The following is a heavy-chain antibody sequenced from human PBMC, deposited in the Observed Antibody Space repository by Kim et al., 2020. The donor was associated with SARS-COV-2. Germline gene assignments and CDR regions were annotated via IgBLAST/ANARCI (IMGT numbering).Heavy chain of an antibody. J-gene: IGHJ3*02. D-gene: IGHD3-22*01. V-gene: IGHV6-1*01. CDR3: ARTYYDSSGYYAFDI. Sequence: VAVKSRITINPATSKNQFSLQLNSVTPEDTAVYYCARTYYDSSGYYAFDIWGQGTMVTVSS.